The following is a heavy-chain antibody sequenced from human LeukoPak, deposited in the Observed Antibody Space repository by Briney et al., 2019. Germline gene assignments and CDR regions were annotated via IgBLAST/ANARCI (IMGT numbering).Heavy chain of an antibody. Sequence: PGGSLRLSCAASGFTFSSYAMSWVRQAPARGLEWVSSLRGDGSTFYADSVKGRFTLSRDESRNTVYFQLNSLRVEDTAEYYCAKASWVSNGDAVLWGQGTLVTVFS. V-gene: IGHV3-23*01. CDR1: GFTFSSYA. D-gene: IGHD1-1*01. J-gene: IGHJ4*02. CDR3: AKASWVSNGDAVL. CDR2: LRGDGST.